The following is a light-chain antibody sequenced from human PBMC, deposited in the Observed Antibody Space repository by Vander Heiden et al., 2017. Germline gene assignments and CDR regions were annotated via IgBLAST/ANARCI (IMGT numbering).Light chain of an antibody. CDR2: DAS. CDR1: QDISKY. CDR3: QQYDNLLT. J-gene: IGKJ4*01. V-gene: IGKV1-33*01. Sequence: DIQMPQSPSSLSASVGDRVTITCQARQDISKYLNWYQQKPGKAPKLLIYDASKLETGVPSRFSGSGSGTDFTFTISSLQPEDIATYYCQQYDNLLTFGGGTKVEIK.